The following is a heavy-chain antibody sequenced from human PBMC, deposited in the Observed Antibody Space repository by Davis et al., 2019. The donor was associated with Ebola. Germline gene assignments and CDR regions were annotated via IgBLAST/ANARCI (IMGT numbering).Heavy chain of an antibody. CDR3: ARESCSGGSCYSTFDY. D-gene: IGHD2-15*01. J-gene: IGHJ4*02. V-gene: IGHV1-46*01. CDR2: INPSGGST. Sequence: ASVKVSCKASGYTFTSYYMHWVRQAPGQGLEWMGIINPSGGSTSYAQKFQGRVTMTRDTSTSTVYMELSSLRSEDTAVYYCARESCSGGSCYSTFDYWGQGTLVTVSS. CDR1: GYTFTSYY.